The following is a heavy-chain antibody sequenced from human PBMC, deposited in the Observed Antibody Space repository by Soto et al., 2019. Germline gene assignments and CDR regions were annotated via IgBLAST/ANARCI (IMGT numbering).Heavy chain of an antibody. CDR1: GGTFSDFT. J-gene: IGHJ3*02. CDR2: IIPMIGAT. CDR3: ARYWSAGTLYGAFDI. D-gene: IGHD2-15*01. Sequence: QVQLVQSGSEVKKPGSSVKVSYKASGGTFSDFTLSWLRQAPGRGLEWMGGIIPMIGATNNAQKLKGRLTITADKSTGTVYMELNSLRSDDTAVYYCARYWSAGTLYGAFDIWGQGTEVTVSP. V-gene: IGHV1-69*06.